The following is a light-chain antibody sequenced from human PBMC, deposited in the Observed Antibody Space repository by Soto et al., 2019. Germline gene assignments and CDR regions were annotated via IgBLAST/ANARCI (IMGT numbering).Light chain of an antibody. Sequence: MTQSPAPLSVSRGDRVTLPCRASQSISSSLAGYQQKPGHAPMLLIYGASTRATGLPARFSGSGSGTEFTLTISSLQSEDFALYCCQQYNNWPITFGQGTRLE. CDR1: QSISSS. J-gene: IGKJ5*01. CDR3: QQYNNWPIT. V-gene: IGKV3-15*01. CDR2: GAS.